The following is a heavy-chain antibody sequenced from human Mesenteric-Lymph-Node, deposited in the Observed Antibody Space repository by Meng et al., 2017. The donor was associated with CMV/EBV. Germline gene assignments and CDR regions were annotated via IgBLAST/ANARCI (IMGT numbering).Heavy chain of an antibody. J-gene: IGHJ6*02. CDR1: GGSISSSSYY. Sequence: SETLSLTCTVSGGSISSSSYYWGWIRQAPGKGLEWIGEINHDRNTYYKPSLRSRVTISSDNSSNRLSLTLTSVTAADTAVYYCARVKWLRVAGLFYHGMGVWGQGTTVTVSS. CDR3: ARVKWLRVAGLFYHGMGV. V-gene: IGHV4-39*07. CDR2: INHDRNT. D-gene: IGHD5-12*01.